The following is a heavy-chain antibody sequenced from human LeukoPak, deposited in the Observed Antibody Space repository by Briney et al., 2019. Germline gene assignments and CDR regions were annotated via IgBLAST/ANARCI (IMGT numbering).Heavy chain of an antibody. D-gene: IGHD7-27*01. CDR3: ARHQTGGHSYMDV. J-gene: IGHJ6*03. V-gene: IGHV4-39*01. CDR1: GDSISNIRYY. CDR2: ISYSGTT. Sequence: SETLSLTCTVSGDSISNIRYYWVWIRQPPGKGPEWIGSISYSGTTYDNPSLKSRITMSVDPSNSLFSLTLTSVTAADTAVYYCARHQTGGHSYMDVWGKGTTVTVSS.